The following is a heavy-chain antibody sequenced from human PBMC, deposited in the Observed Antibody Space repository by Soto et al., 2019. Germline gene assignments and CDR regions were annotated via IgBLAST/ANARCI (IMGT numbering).Heavy chain of an antibody. D-gene: IGHD3-3*01. V-gene: IGHV3-23*01. CDR3: ASVLRFLEWLFGYFAY. CDR2: ISGSGGST. Sequence: GGSLRLSCAASGFTFSSYAMSWVRQAPGKGLEWVSAISGSGGSTYYADSVKGRFTISRDNSKNTLYLQMNSLRAEDTAVYYCASVLRFLEWLFGYFAYWGQGTLVTVSS. CDR1: GFTFSSYA. J-gene: IGHJ4*02.